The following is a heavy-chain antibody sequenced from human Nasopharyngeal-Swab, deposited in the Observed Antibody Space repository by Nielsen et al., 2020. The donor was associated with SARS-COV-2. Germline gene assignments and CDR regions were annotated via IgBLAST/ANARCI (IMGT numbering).Heavy chain of an antibody. CDR2: ISGSGGST. Sequence: GESLKISCAASGFTFSSYAMSWVRQAQGKGLEWVSAISGSGGSTYYADSVKGRFTISRDNSKNTLYLQMNSLRAEDTAVYYCAKARITRGYFDWLLSPYFDYWGQGTLVTVSS. CDR1: GFTFSSYA. D-gene: IGHD3-9*01. V-gene: IGHV3-23*01. J-gene: IGHJ4*02. CDR3: AKARITRGYFDWLLSPYFDY.